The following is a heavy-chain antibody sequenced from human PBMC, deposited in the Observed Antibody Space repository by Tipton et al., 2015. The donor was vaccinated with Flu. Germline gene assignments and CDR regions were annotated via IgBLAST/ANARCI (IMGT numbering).Heavy chain of an antibody. Sequence: LRLSCTVSGGSISSGSYYWSWIRQPAGKGLEWIGRIYTSGSTNYSPSLKSRVTISVDTSKNQFSLKLSSVTAADTAVYYCARGVIYYDSSGPITDAFDIWDQG. CDR3: ARGVIYYDSSGPITDAFDI. V-gene: IGHV4-61*02. D-gene: IGHD3-22*01. CDR2: IYTSGST. CDR1: GGSISSGSYY. J-gene: IGHJ3*02.